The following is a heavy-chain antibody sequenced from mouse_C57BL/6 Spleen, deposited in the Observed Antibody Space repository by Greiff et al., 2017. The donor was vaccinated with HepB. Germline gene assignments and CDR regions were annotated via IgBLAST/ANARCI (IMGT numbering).Heavy chain of an antibody. CDR3: ARFITTVEDDY. Sequence: QVQLKESGAELARPGASVKLSCKASGYTFTSYGISWVKQRTGQGLEWIGEIYPRSGNTYYNEKFKGKATLTADKSSSTAYMELRSLTSEDSAVYFCARFITTVEDDYWGQGTTLTVSS. V-gene: IGHV1-81*01. D-gene: IGHD1-1*01. J-gene: IGHJ2*01. CDR2: IYPRSGNT. CDR1: GYTFTSYG.